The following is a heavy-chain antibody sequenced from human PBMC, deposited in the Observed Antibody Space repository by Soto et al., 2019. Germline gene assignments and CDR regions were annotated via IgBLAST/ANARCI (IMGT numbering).Heavy chain of an antibody. J-gene: IGHJ6*02. CDR3: ARDQAPVSYYYNGMDV. V-gene: IGHV4-59*01. Sequence: QVQLQESGPGLVKPSETLSLTCTVSGGSISSYYWSWIRQPPGKGLEWIGYIYYSGSTNYNPSLKSRVTISVDTSKNQFSLKLNSVTAADTAVHYCARDQAPVSYYYNGMDVWGQGTTVTVSS. CDR2: IYYSGST. CDR1: GGSISSYY.